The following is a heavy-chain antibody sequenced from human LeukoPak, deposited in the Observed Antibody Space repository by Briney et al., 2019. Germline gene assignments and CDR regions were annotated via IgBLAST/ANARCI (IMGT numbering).Heavy chain of an antibody. CDR2: ISYSGIT. V-gene: IGHV4-31*03. CDR1: GGSINTGDYY. Sequence: SETLSLTCTVSGGSINTGDYYWSWIRQHPGKGLEWIGYISYSGITYYNPSLESRVSLSVDTSKNQFSLKLSSVTAADTAVYYCARDGGFNYVWGNYRSNYHAFDIWGQGTMVSVSS. D-gene: IGHD3-16*02. CDR3: ARDGGFNYVWGNYRSNYHAFDI. J-gene: IGHJ3*02.